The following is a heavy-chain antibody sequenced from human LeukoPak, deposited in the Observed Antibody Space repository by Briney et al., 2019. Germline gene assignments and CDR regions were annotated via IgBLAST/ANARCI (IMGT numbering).Heavy chain of an antibody. V-gene: IGHV4-61*02. D-gene: IGHD3-10*01. J-gene: IGHJ3*02. CDR3: ARPITMVRGAQDAFDI. Sequence: SETLSLTCTVSGGSISSGSYYWSWIRQPAGKGLEWIGRIYTSGSTNYNPSLKSRVTISVDTSKNQFSLKLSSVTAADTAVYYCARPITMVRGAQDAFDIWGQGTMVTVSS. CDR1: GGSISSGSYY. CDR2: IYTSGST.